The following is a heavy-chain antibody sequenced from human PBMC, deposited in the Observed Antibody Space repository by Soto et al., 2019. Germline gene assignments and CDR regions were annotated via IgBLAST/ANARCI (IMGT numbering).Heavy chain of an antibody. CDR2: ISSNGGST. Sequence: PGGSLRLSCSASGFTFSSYAMHWVRQAPGKGLEYVSAISSNGGSTYYADSVKGRFTISRDNSKNTLYLQMSSLRADDKAVYYCVKAYASGSYYKPFDPWGQGTLVTVSS. D-gene: IGHD3-10*01. V-gene: IGHV3-64D*06. CDR1: GFTFSSYA. J-gene: IGHJ5*02. CDR3: VKAYASGSYYKPFDP.